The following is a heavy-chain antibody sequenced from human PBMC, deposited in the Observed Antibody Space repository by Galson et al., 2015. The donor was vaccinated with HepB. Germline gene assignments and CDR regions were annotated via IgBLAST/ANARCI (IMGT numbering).Heavy chain of an antibody. CDR1: GYTLTELP. CDR2: FDPEDGET. J-gene: IGHJ6*02. CDR3: ATEGYSSSSAVHYYYYGMDV. V-gene: IGHV1-24*01. D-gene: IGHD6-6*01. Sequence: SVKVSCKVSGYTLTELPMHWVRQAPGKGLEWMGGFDPEDGETIYAQKFQGRVTMTEDTSTDTAYMELSSLRSEDTAVYYCATEGYSSSSAVHYYYYGMDVWGQGTTVTVSS.